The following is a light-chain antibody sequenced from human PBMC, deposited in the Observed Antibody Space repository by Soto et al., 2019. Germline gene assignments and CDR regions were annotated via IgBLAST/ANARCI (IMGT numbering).Light chain of an antibody. CDR1: QGVRSD. CDR2: GAS. CDR3: QQRSNRIT. J-gene: IGKJ5*01. Sequence: EIAMTQSPYTLSVSPGDRATLSFRASQGVRSDLAWYQQKPGQSPRLLIYGASTRAAETPARFSGSGSETEFTLTISSLQSEDFALYYCQQRSNRITFGQGTRLEIK. V-gene: IGKV3-15*01.